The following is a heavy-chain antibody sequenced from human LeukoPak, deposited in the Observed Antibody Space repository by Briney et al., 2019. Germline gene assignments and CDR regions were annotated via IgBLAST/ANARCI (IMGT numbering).Heavy chain of an antibody. Sequence: GGSLRPSCAASGFIVDDYAMYWVRQAPGKGLEWVSLISGDGGSTYYADSVKGRFTISRDNSKNSLFLQMNSLRTEDTALYYCAKDILSEQWHDAFDICGQGTMVTVSS. CDR2: ISGDGGST. D-gene: IGHD6-19*01. CDR3: AKDILSEQWHDAFDI. J-gene: IGHJ3*02. CDR1: GFIVDDYA. V-gene: IGHV3-43*02.